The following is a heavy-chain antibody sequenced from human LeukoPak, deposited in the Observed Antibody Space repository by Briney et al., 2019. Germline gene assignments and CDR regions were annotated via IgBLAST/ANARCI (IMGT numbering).Heavy chain of an antibody. Sequence: SETLSLTCTVSGGSISSYYWSWIRQPPGKGLEWIGYIYYSGSPNYNPSLKSRVTISVDTSKNQFSLKLSSVTAADTAVYYCARRAQGYYDSSGYLNWFDPWGQGTLVTVSS. CDR2: IYYSGSP. J-gene: IGHJ5*02. V-gene: IGHV4-59*08. CDR1: GGSISSYY. D-gene: IGHD3-22*01. CDR3: ARRAQGYYDSSGYLNWFDP.